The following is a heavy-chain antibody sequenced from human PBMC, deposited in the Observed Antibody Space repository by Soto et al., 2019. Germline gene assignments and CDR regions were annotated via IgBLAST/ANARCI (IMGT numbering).Heavy chain of an antibody. Sequence: GGSLRLSCSASGFTFSSYAMHWVRQAPGKGLEYVSAISSNGGSTYYADSVKGRFTISRDNSKNTLYLQMSSLRAEDTAVYYCVKDPSREWLQSFHFDYWGQGTLVTVSS. CDR1: GFTFSSYA. D-gene: IGHD5-12*01. CDR2: ISSNGGST. CDR3: VKDPSREWLQSFHFDY. J-gene: IGHJ4*02. V-gene: IGHV3-64D*08.